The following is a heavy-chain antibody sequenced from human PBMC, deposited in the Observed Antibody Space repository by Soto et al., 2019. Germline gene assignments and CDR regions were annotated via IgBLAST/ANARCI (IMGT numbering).Heavy chain of an antibody. Sequence: QVQLVQSGAEVKKPGASVKVSCKASGYTFTSYDINWVRQATGQGLEWMGWMNPNSGNTGYAQKFQGRVTMTRNTSISTAYMELSSLRSEATAVYYCARWPDGYYYYGMDVWSQGTTVTVSS. CDR2: MNPNSGNT. J-gene: IGHJ6*02. CDR3: ARWPDGYYYYGMDV. CDR1: GYTFTSYD. V-gene: IGHV1-8*01.